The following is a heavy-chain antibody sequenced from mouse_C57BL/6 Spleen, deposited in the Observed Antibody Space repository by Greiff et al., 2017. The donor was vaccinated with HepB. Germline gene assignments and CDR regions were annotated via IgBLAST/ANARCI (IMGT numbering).Heavy chain of an antibody. V-gene: IGHV1-64*01. J-gene: IGHJ4*01. CDR1: GYTFTSYW. Sequence: VQLQQPGAELVKPGASVKLSCKASGYTFTSYWMHWVKQRPGQGLEWIGMIHPNSGSTNYNEKFKSKATLTVDKSSSTAYMQLSSLTSEDSAVYYCARSSLRGSSYYYAMDYWGQGTSVTVSS. D-gene: IGHD1-3*01. CDR2: IHPNSGST. CDR3: ARSSLRGSSYYYAMDY.